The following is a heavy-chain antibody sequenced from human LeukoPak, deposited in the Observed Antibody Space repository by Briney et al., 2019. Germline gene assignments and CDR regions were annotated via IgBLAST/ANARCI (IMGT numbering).Heavy chain of an antibody. D-gene: IGHD3-10*01. CDR1: GGSISSDY. CDR3: ARHQLRGFLDAN. Sequence: SETLSLTCAVSGGSISSDYWCWIRQPPGKGLEWIGCIYYSGTTNYNPSLNSRVTISIDTSKTQFSLRQTSVTAADTAVYYCARHQLRGFLDANWGQGTLVTVSS. V-gene: IGHV4-59*08. CDR2: IYYSGTT. J-gene: IGHJ4*02.